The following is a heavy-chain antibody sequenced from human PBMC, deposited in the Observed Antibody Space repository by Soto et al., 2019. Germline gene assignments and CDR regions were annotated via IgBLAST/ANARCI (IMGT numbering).Heavy chain of an antibody. CDR3: ARDTLFYGSGSYYNPFDY. J-gene: IGHJ4*02. CDR2: ISAYNGNT. Sequence: QVQLVQSGAEVKKPGASVKVSCKASGYTFTSYGISWVRQAPGQGLEWMGWISAYNGNTNYAQKLQGRVTMTTDTSTSTAYMEPRRLRSDETAVYYCARDTLFYGSGSYYNPFDYWGQGTLVTVSS. CDR1: GYTFTSYG. V-gene: IGHV1-18*04. D-gene: IGHD3-10*01.